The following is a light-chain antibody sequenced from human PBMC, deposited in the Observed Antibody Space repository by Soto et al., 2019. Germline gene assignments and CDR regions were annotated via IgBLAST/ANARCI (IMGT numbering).Light chain of an antibody. CDR2: GAS. J-gene: IGKJ1*01. V-gene: IGKV3-20*01. CDR1: QSVSSTY. Sequence: EIVLTQSPGTLSSSPGERATLSCRASQSVSSTYLAWYQQKPGQAPGLLIYGASNRATGIPDRFSGSGSGTDFTLIISRQEPEDFAVYCCQQYGSSPKTFGQGTKVDIK. CDR3: QQYGSSPKT.